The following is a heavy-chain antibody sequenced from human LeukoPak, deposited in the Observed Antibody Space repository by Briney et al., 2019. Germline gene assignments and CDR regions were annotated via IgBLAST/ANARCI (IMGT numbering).Heavy chain of an antibody. D-gene: IGHD4-23*01. Sequence: GGSLRLSCAASRFSFSTYEMNWVRQAPGKGLEWVSYISGSGSTTYYAESVKGRFTISRDNAKNSLYLQMNSLRAEDTAVYYCARMTPVETLFDYWGQGTLVT. CDR2: ISGSGSTT. CDR1: RFSFSTYE. V-gene: IGHV3-48*03. CDR3: ARMTPVETLFDY. J-gene: IGHJ4*02.